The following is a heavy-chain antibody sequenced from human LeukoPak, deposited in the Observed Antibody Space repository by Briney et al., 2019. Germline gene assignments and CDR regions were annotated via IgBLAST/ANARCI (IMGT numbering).Heavy chain of an antibody. D-gene: IGHD6-6*01. CDR1: GSTFTTSW. Sequence: GESLKISCQGSGSTFTTSWIAWVRQQPGKGLEWMGLIFPGDSDTRYSPSFQGQVSISADKSISTAYLQWSSLKASDTAVYYCGRLQGISSSPFDYWGQGTLVTVSS. V-gene: IGHV5-51*01. J-gene: IGHJ4*02. CDR3: GRLQGISSSPFDY. CDR2: IFPGDSDT.